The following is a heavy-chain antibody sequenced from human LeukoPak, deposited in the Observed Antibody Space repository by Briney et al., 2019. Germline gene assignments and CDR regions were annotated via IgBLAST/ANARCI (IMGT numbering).Heavy chain of an antibody. CDR2: SIPVGAP. D-gene: IGHD3-22*01. V-gene: IGHV4-61*02. J-gene: IGHJ3*02. CDR1: GGSISSGSYY. Sequence: SQTLSLTCTVSGGSISSGSYYWSWIRQPAGKGLDGLGVSIPVGAPTTTPPSRVTISVDTSKSQFSLRLSSVTAADTAVYYCARGDYDSSGYYSDAFDIWGQGTMVTVSS. CDR3: ARGDYDSSGYYSDAFDI.